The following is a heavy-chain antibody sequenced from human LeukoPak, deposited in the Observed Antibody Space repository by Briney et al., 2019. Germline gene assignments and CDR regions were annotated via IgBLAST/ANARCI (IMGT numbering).Heavy chain of an antibody. CDR3: AKVGGTRYCSGGSCPYNYYGMDV. J-gene: IGHJ6*02. Sequence: GGSLRLSCAASGFTFDDYAMHWVRQAPGKGLEWVSGISWNSGNIGYADSVKGRFTISRDNAKNSLYLQMNSLRAEDTALYYCAKVGGTRYCSGGSCPYNYYGMDVWGQGTTVTVSS. D-gene: IGHD2-15*01. V-gene: IGHV3-9*01. CDR2: ISWNSGNI. CDR1: GFTFDDYA.